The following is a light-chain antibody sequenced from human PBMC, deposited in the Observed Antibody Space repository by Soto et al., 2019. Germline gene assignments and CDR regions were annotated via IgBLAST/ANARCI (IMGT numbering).Light chain of an antibody. CDR2: WAS. V-gene: IGKV4-1*01. CDR3: QQYESTPPT. CDR1: QSVLYSSNNENY. J-gene: IGKJ2*01. Sequence: DIVMTQSPDSLAVSLGERATINCKSSQSVLYSSNNENYLAWYQQRPGQPPKLLIYWASTRESGVPDRFSGSRSGTDFTLTITSLQAEDVAVYYCQQYESTPPTFGQGTKLEIK.